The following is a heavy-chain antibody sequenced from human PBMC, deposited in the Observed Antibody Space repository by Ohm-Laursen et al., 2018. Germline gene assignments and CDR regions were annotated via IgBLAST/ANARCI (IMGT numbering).Heavy chain of an antibody. Sequence: GSLRLSCAASGFIFDDYTLHWVRQAPGKGLEWVSLISWDGRKTYYADSVKGRFTISRDNTKNSLYLQMNSLTTEDTALYYCAKGAVNLWSGPTYAMDVWGQGTTVIVSS. CDR2: ISWDGRKT. D-gene: IGHD3-3*01. J-gene: IGHJ6*02. CDR1: GFIFDDYT. V-gene: IGHV3-43*01. CDR3: AKGAVNLWSGPTYAMDV.